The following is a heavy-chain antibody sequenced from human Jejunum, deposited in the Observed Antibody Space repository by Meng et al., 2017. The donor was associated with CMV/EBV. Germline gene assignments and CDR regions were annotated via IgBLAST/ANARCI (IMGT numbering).Heavy chain of an antibody. J-gene: IGHJ6*02. D-gene: IGHD3-3*01. Sequence: MTWIRQAPGKGLEWVANIKQDGSEKYFVDSVKGRFTISRDNAKNSLYLQMSSLRAEDTAVYYCARGRTYYDFWSGYWEGYYGMDVWGQGTTVTVS. CDR2: IKQDGSEK. CDR3: ARGRTYYDFWSGYWEGYYGMDV. V-gene: IGHV3-7*01.